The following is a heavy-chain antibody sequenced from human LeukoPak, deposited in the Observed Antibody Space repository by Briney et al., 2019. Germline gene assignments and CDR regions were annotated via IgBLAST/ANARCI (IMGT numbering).Heavy chain of an antibody. Sequence: GRSLRLSCAAPGFTFSSYAMHLVRQAPGKGLGGVAVISYDGSNKYYADSVKGRFTISRDNSKNTLYLQMNSLRAEDTAVYYCARDSLRFSPGLWAFDIWGQGTMVTVSS. CDR1: GFTFSSYA. V-gene: IGHV3-30*04. CDR3: ARDSLRFSPGLWAFDI. CDR2: ISYDGSNK. J-gene: IGHJ3*02. D-gene: IGHD3-3*01.